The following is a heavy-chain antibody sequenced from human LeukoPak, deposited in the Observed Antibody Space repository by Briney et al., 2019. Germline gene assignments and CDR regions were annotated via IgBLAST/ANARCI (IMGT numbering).Heavy chain of an antibody. CDR1: GGSISSYY. V-gene: IGHV4-59*08. D-gene: IGHD6-19*01. CDR3: ARYGGSGWVVDN. J-gene: IGHJ4*02. CDR2: IYYAGAT. Sequence: SETLSLACIVSGGSISSYYWTWIRQPPGKGLEWIGYIYYAGATSYNPSLKSRVTISVDTFKKQFSLTLTSVTAADTAVYYCARYGGSGWVVDNWGQGTLVTVS.